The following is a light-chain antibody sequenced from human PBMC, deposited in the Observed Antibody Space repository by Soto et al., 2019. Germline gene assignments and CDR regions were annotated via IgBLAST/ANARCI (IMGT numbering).Light chain of an antibody. CDR3: QHYGNSPGT. Sequence: EIVLTRSPGTLSLSPGERATLSCRASQSVTSSYLAWYQQKPGQAPRLLIYGASSRATGIPDRLSGSGSGTDFTLTISRLEPEDFAVYYCQHYGNSPGTFGQGTKVDIK. CDR1: QSVTSSY. CDR2: GAS. V-gene: IGKV3-20*01. J-gene: IGKJ1*01.